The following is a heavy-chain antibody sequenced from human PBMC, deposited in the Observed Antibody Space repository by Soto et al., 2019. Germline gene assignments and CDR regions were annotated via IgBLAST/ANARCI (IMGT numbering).Heavy chain of an antibody. D-gene: IGHD2-2*01. V-gene: IGHV4-31*03. CDR3: ARGGGSTKVDY. Sequence: QVQLQESGPGLVKPSQTLSLTCTVSGGSITSSGYYWIWIRQHPEEGLEWIGFTSNSGSTSYNPSPKSRVTISVDTSSNQFSLNLKSVTAADTAVYYCARGGGSTKVDYWGQGTLVTVSP. CDR2: TSNSGST. J-gene: IGHJ4*02. CDR1: GGSITSSGYY.